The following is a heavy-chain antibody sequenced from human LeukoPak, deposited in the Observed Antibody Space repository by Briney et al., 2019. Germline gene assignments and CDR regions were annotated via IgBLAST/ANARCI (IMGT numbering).Heavy chain of an antibody. CDR2: IWYDGSNK. Sequence: GRSLRLSCAASGFTFSSYGMHWVRQAPGKGLEWVAVIWYDGSNKYYADSVKGRFTISRDNSKNTLYLQMNSLRAEDTAVYYCARGLRATVPHYWGQGTLVTVSS. J-gene: IGHJ4*02. CDR1: GFTFSSYG. D-gene: IGHD4-17*01. V-gene: IGHV3-33*01. CDR3: ARGLRATVPHY.